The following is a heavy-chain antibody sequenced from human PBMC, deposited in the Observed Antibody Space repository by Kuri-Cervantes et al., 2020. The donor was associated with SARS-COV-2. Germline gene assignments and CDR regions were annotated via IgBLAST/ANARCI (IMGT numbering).Heavy chain of an antibody. CDR2: ISWNSGSI. V-gene: IGHV3-9*01. D-gene: IGHD6-13*01. Sequence: GGSLRLSCAASGFTFDDYAMHWVRQAPGKGLEWVSGISWNSGSIGYADSVKGRFTISRDNAKNTLYLQMNSLRAEDTAVYYCAGDLIAAPYYYYGMDVWGQGTTVTVSS. CDR1: GFTFDDYA. CDR3: AGDLIAAPYYYYGMDV. J-gene: IGHJ6*02.